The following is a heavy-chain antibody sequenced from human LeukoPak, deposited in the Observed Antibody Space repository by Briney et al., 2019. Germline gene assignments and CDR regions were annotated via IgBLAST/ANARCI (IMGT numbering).Heavy chain of an antibody. CDR2: MNPNSGNT. D-gene: IGHD1-26*01. CDR1: GYTFTSYD. J-gene: IGHJ4*02. Sequence: ASVKVSFKASGYTFTSYDINWVRQATGQGLEWMGWMNPNSGNTGYSQKFQGRVTMTRNTSISTAYMDLSSLSSEDTAVYSCATRALHSGSYGPPAPDYWGQGTLVTVSS. CDR3: ATRALHSGSYGPPAPDY. V-gene: IGHV1-8*01.